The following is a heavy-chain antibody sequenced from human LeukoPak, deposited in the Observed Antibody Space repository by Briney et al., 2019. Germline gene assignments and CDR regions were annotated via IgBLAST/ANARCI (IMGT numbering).Heavy chain of an antibody. CDR1: GGSFSSYG. CDR3: AREDHTANNWFDP. D-gene: IGHD5-18*01. V-gene: IGHV1-69*05. CDR2: IIPMLGRS. Sequence: SVKVSCKASGGSFSSYGISWVRQAPGQGLEWMGGIIPMLGRSNYAQKFQGRVTISTDESTSTAYMEMSSLRSEDTAVYYCAREDHTANNWFDPWGQGTLVTVSS. J-gene: IGHJ5*02.